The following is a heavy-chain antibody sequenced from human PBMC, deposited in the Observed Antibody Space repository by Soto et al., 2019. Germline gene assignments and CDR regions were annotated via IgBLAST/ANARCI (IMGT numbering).Heavy chain of an antibody. D-gene: IGHD6-19*01. CDR2: MNPNSGNT. V-gene: IGHV1-8*01. J-gene: IGHJ6*02. CDR3: ARGSSGYSSGWYGWYYYYYGMDV. Sequence: ASVKVSCKASGYTFTSYDINWVRQATRQGLEWMGWMNPNSGNTGYAQKFQGRVTMTRNTSISTAYMELSSLRSEDTAVYYCARGSSGYSSGWYGWYYYYYGMDVWGQGTTVTVSS. CDR1: GYTFTSYD.